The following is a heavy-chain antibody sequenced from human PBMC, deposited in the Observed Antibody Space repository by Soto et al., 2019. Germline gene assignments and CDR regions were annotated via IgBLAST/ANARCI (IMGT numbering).Heavy chain of an antibody. D-gene: IGHD3-3*01. CDR2: ISSSGSTI. V-gene: IGHV3-48*03. J-gene: IGHJ5*02. CDR1: GFTFSSYE. Sequence: EVQLVESGGGLVQPGGSLRLCCAASGFTFSSYEMNWVRQAPGKGLEWVSYISSSGSTIYYADSVKGRFTISRDNAKNSLYLQMNSLRAEDTAVYYCARDFANDSPGFDPWGQGTLVTVSS. CDR3: ARDFANDSPGFDP.